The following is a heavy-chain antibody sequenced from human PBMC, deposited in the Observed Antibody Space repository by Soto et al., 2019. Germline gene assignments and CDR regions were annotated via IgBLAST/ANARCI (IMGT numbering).Heavy chain of an antibody. D-gene: IGHD2-2*01. J-gene: IGHJ6*03. CDR3: ARTFKVPAAMQSSRYYYYYMDV. CDR2: INHSGST. CDR1: GGSFSGYY. V-gene: IGHV4-34*01. Sequence: SETLSLTCAVYGGSFSGYYWSWIRQPPGKGLEWIGEINHSGSTNYNPSLKSRVTISVDTSKNQFSLKLSSVTAADTAVYYCARTFKVPAAMQSSRYYYYYMDVWGKGTTVTVSS.